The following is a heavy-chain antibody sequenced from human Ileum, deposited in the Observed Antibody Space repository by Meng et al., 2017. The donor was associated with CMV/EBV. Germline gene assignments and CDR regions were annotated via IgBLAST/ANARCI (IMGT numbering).Heavy chain of an antibody. CDR3: ASFCASTSCYKKRAFDY. Sequence: SETLSLTCTVSGGSISSTNYYWGWIRQPPGKGLEWIGTIYYSGNTYYNPSLKSRVTISVDTSKNQFSLKLSSVTAADTAVYYCASFCASTSCYKKRAFDYWGQGKRVNGAS. V-gene: IGHV4-39*07. CDR1: GGSISSTNYY. CDR2: IYYSGNT. J-gene: IGHJ4*02. D-gene: IGHD2-2*02.